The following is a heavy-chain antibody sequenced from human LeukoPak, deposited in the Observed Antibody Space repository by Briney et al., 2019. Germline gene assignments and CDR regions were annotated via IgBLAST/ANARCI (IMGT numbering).Heavy chain of an antibody. Sequence: SETLSLTCTVSGGSISSSSYYWGWIRQPPGKGLEWIGSIYYSGSTYYNPYLRSRFTISVDTSKNHFSLKLSSVTAADTAVYYCARSGGTTFDPWGQGTLVTVSS. CDR1: GGSISSSSYY. CDR3: ARSGGTTFDP. J-gene: IGHJ5*02. D-gene: IGHD2-15*01. V-gene: IGHV4-39*01. CDR2: IYYSGST.